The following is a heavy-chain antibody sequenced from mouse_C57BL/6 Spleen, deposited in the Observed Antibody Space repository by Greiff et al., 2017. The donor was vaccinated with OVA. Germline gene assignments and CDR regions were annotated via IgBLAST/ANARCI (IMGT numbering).Heavy chain of an antibody. Sequence: VQLVESGAELVRPGASVTLSCKASGYTFTDYEMHWVKQTPVHGLEWIGAIDPETGGTAYNQTFKGKAILTADKSSRTAYMELLSLTSEDSAVYYCTRRGYYGSSYGYFDVWGTGTTVTVSS. J-gene: IGHJ1*03. D-gene: IGHD1-1*01. CDR3: TRRGYYGSSYGYFDV. CDR1: GYTFTDYE. V-gene: IGHV1-15*01. CDR2: IDPETGGT.